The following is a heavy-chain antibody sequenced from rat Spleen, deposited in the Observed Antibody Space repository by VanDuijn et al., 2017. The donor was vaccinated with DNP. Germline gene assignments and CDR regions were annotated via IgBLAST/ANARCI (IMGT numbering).Heavy chain of an antibody. CDR1: GYTFSDYY. CDR2: IGSDDYAP. CDR3: IRWNSGHFDY. D-gene: IGHD4-3*01. J-gene: IGHJ2*01. V-gene: IGHV5-22*01. Sequence: EVQLVEYGGGLVQPGGSLNLSCAASGYTFSDYYMAWVRQAPTKGLEWVAYIGSDDYAPYYGDSVKGRFTISRDNAKSTLYLQMNSLRSEDMATYYCIRWNSGHFDYWGQGVMVTVSS.